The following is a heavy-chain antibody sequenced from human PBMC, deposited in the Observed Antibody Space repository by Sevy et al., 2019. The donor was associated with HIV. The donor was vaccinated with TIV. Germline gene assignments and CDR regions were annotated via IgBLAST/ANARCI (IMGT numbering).Heavy chain of an antibody. CDR2: INPKTGGT. CDR1: GYTFTGYY. CDR3: ARMGDYFDTSGYYPLKY. V-gene: IGHV1-2*02. J-gene: IGHJ4*02. D-gene: IGHD3-22*01. Sequence: ASVKVSCKASGYTFTGYYVHWLRQAPGQGLEWMGWINPKTGGTYFAKKFQDRVTMTTGTSITTAYLELSGLRFDDTADYYCARMGDYFDTSGYYPLKYWGQGTLVTVSS.